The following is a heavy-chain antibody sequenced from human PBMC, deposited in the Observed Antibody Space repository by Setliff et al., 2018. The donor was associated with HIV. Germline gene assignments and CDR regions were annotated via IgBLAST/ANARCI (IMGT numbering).Heavy chain of an antibody. J-gene: IGHJ4*02. V-gene: IGHV4-38-2*02. D-gene: IGHD3-10*01. Sequence: SETLSLTCSVSNFSIGSGYYWGWIRLPPGERPEWIGSMYYVGSTYYHPSFERRSSISIDTSENTLSLSLTSVTVADTAVYFCARSRWLSNTAYYFDFWGRGKLVTVSS. CDR2: MYYVGST. CDR3: ARSRWLSNTAYYFDF. CDR1: NFSIGSGYY.